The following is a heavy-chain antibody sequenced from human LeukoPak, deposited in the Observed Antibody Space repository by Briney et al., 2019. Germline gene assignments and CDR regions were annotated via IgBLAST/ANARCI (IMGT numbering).Heavy chain of an antibody. Sequence: GGSLRLSCAASGFTFSSYAMSWVRQAPGKGLEWVSAISGSGGSTYYADSVKGRFTISRDNSKNTLYLQMNSLKTEDTAVYYCTTDIPSDYPSPWYFDYWGQGTLVTVSS. D-gene: IGHD2-21*01. J-gene: IGHJ4*02. V-gene: IGHV3-23*01. CDR2: ISGSGGST. CDR1: GFTFSSYA. CDR3: TTDIPSDYPSPWYFDY.